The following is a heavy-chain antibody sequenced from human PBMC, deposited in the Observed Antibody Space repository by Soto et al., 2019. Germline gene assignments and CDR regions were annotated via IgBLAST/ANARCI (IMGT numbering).Heavy chain of an antibody. CDR1: GYSFTSYW. CDR2: IYPGDSDT. J-gene: IGHJ3*02. CDR3: ARADYIWGSYRPDDAFDI. Sequence: GESLKISCKGSGYSFTSYWIGWVRQMPGKGLEWMGIIYPGDSDTRYSPSFQGQVTISADKSISTAYLQWSSLKASDTAMYYCARADYIWGSYRPDDAFDIWGQGTMVTVSS. V-gene: IGHV5-51*01. D-gene: IGHD3-16*02.